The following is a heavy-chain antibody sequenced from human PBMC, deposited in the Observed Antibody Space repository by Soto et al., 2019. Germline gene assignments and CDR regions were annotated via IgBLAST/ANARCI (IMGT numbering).Heavy chain of an antibody. V-gene: IGHV3-23*01. CDR3: AKVGETITVFGVETRYYYHGMDV. CDR2: ISKSGDGI. Sequence: PGGSLRLSCAVSGFTFSNHAMRWVRQAPGKGLGKVSVISKSGDGIYNADTVKGRFTISRNNSKDTLDLQMNSLRAEDTAVYYCAKVGETITVFGVETRYYYHGMDVWGQGTTVTVSS. CDR1: GFTFSNHA. J-gene: IGHJ6*02. D-gene: IGHD3-3*01.